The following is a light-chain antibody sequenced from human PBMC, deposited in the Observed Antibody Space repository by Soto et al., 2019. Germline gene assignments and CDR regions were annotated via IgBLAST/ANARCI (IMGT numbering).Light chain of an antibody. V-gene: IGKV1-5*03. J-gene: IGKJ1*01. Sequence: DIPMTQSPSTLSASVGDRVTITCRASQSIDNSLAWYQQKPGKAPNLLIYGASTLETGVPSRFSGSESGTEFTLTISSLQPDDFATYYCQQYRHYPWTFGQGTKVEIQ. CDR1: QSIDNS. CDR3: QQYRHYPWT. CDR2: GAS.